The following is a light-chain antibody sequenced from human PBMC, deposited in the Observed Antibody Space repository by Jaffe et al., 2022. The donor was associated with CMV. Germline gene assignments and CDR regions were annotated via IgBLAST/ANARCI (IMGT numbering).Light chain of an antibody. Sequence: QSALTQPASVSGSPGQSITISCTGTSGAFGTYNFVSWYQQHPGTAPKLIIYVVSYRPSGVSDRFSGSKSGNTASLTISGLQAEDEAVYYCSSYTGSSTLWLFGGGTKLTVL. V-gene: IGLV2-14*01. J-gene: IGLJ3*02. CDR1: SGAFGTYNF. CDR2: VVS. CDR3: SSYTGSSTLWL.